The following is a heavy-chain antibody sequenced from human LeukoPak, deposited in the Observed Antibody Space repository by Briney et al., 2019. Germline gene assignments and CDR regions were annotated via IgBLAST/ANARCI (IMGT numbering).Heavy chain of an antibody. D-gene: IGHD1-26*01. CDR1: GFAFSSYA. CDR3: ARGQFTTYYYMDV. Sequence: GGSLRLSCAASGFAFSSYAMTSVRQGPGKGLEWVSSITISGLSTYYADSVKGRFTISRDNSKNTLYLQMNSLRPEDTAVYLCARGQFTTYYYMDVWGKGTTVTVSS. J-gene: IGHJ6*03. CDR2: ITISGLST. V-gene: IGHV3-23*01.